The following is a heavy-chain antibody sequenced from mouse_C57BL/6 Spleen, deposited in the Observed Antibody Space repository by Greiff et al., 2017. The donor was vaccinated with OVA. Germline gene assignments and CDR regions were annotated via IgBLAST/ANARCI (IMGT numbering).Heavy chain of an antibody. Sequence: EVQLQESGPGLVKPSQSLSLTCSVTGYSITSGYYWNWIRQFPGNKLEWMGYISYDGSNNYNPSLKNRISISRDTSKNPFFLKLNSVTTEDTATYDCARDDYDGMWAMDYWGQGTSVTVSS. CDR1: GYSITSGYY. D-gene: IGHD2-4*01. CDR3: ARDDYDGMWAMDY. V-gene: IGHV3-6*01. CDR2: ISYDGSN. J-gene: IGHJ4*01.